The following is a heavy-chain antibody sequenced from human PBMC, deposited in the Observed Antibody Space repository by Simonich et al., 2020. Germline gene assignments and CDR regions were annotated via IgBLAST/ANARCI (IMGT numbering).Heavy chain of an antibody. CDR2: ISSSSSYI. CDR1: GFTFSSYS. CDR3: ARGIVGASGAFDI. V-gene: IGHV3-21*01. J-gene: IGHJ3*02. Sequence: EVQLVESGGGLVKPGGSLRLSCAASGFTFSSYSMNWVRQAAGKGLKGVASISSSSSYIYYADSVKGRFTISRDNAKNSLYLQMNSLRAEDTAVYYCARGIVGASGAFDIWGQGTMVTVSS. D-gene: IGHD1-26*01.